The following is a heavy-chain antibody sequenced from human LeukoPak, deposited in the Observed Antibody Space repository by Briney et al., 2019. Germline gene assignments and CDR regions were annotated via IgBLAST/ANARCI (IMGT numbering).Heavy chain of an antibody. V-gene: IGHV4-39*01. CDR3: ATFKRPTIFGVVYNWFDP. J-gene: IGHJ5*02. D-gene: IGHD3-3*01. CDR1: GGSISSSSYY. Sequence: PSETLSLTCTVSGGSISSSSYYWGWIRQPPGKGLEWIGSIYYSGSTYYNPSLKSRVTISVDTSKNQFSLKLSSVTAADTAVYYCATFKRPTIFGVVYNWFDPWGQGTLVTVSS. CDR2: IYYSGST.